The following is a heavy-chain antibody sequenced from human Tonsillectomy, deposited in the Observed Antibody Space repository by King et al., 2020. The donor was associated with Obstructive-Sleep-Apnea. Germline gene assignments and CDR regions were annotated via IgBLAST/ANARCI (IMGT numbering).Heavy chain of an antibody. D-gene: IGHD2-21*02. CDR2: ISGSGGNT. J-gene: IGHJ4*02. CDR3: AKDTAIGGDDCLFDY. Sequence: QLVQSGGGLVQPGGSLRLSCAASGFTFSTYAMSWVRQAPGKGLEWVSAISGSGGNTYYADSVKGRFTISRDNSKNTLFLLMNSLRAEDTALYYCAKDTAIGGDDCLFDYWGQGTLVTVSS. V-gene: IGHV3-23*04. CDR1: GFTFSTYA.